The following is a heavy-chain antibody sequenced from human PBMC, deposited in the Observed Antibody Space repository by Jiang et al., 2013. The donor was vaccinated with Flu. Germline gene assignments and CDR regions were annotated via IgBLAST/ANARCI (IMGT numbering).Heavy chain of an antibody. CDR1: GGSFSGYY. CDR2: INHSGST. CDR3: ARGPPYRI. D-gene: IGHD3-16*02. J-gene: IGHJ3*02. Sequence: LLKPSETLSLTCAVYGGSFSGYYWSWIRQPPGKGLEWIGEINHSGSTNYNPSLKSRVTISVDTSKNQFSLKLSSVTAADTAVYYCARGPPYRIWGQGTMVTVSS. V-gene: IGHV4-34*01.